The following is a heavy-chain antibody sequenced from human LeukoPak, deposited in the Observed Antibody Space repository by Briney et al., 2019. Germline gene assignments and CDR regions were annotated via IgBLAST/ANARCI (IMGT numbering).Heavy chain of an antibody. D-gene: IGHD3-10*01. CDR1: GFTFTRYW. CDR3: AKRWSYYFDY. J-gene: IGHJ4*02. Sequence: GGSLRLSCAASGFTFTRYWMHWVRQVPGKGLVWVSRINIDGTTTNYADSVKGRFTISRDNSKNTLYLQMNSLRAEDTAVYYCAKRWSYYFDYWGQGALVTVSS. V-gene: IGHV3-74*01. CDR2: INIDGTTT.